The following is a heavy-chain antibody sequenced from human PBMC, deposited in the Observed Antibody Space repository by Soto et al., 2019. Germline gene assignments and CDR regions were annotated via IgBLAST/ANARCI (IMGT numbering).Heavy chain of an antibody. J-gene: IGHJ3*02. Sequence: QPGGSLRLSCAASGFTFSSYAMSWVRQAPGKGLEWVSAISGSGGSTYYADSVKGRFTISRDNSKNTLYLQMNSLRAEDTAVYYCATKGGFYYYDSSGPWTAFDIWGQGTMVTVSS. V-gene: IGHV3-23*01. CDR2: ISGSGGST. CDR1: GFTFSSYA. CDR3: ATKGGFYYYDSSGPWTAFDI. D-gene: IGHD3-22*01.